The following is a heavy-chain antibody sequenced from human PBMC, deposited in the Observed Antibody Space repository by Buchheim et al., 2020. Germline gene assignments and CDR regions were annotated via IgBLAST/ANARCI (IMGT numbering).Heavy chain of an antibody. CDR1: GFTFISYG. V-gene: IGHV3-30*03. D-gene: IGHD4-17*01. CDR3: ARDESDYGYYGMDV. Sequence: QVQLVESGGGVVQPGRSLRLSCTASGFTFISYGMHWVRQAPGKGLEWVAVISNDGSNKYYADSVKGRFTISRDNAKNSLYLQMNSLRAEDTAVYYCARDESDYGYYGMDVWGQGTT. CDR2: ISNDGSNK. J-gene: IGHJ6*02.